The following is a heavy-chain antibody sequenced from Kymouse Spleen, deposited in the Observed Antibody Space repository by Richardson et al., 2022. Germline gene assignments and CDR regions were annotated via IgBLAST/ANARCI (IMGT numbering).Heavy chain of an antibody. CDR2: IYYSGST. J-gene: IGHJ3*02. CDR3: ARHVLRYFAVRAFDI. Sequence: QLQLQESGPGLVKPSETLSLTCTVSGGSISSSSYYWGWIRQPPGKGLEWIGSIYYSGSTYYNPSLKSRVTISVDTSKNQFSLKLSSVTAADTAVYYCARHVLRYFAVRAFDIWGQGTMVTVSS. CDR1: GGSISSSSYY. D-gene: IGHD3-9*01. V-gene: IGHV4-39*01.